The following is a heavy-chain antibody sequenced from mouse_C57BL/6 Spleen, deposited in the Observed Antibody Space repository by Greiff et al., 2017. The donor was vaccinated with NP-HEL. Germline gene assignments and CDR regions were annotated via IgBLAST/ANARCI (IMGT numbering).Heavy chain of an antibody. Sequence: DVQLQESGPGLVKPSQSLSLTCSVTGYSITSGYYWNWIRQFPGNKLEWMGYISYDGSNNYNPSLKNRISITRDTSKNQFFLKLNSVTTEDTATYYCARWVYDYGYYFDYWGQGTTLTVSS. V-gene: IGHV3-6*01. CDR3: ARWVYDYGYYFDY. D-gene: IGHD2-4*01. CDR1: GYSITSGYY. J-gene: IGHJ2*01. CDR2: ISYDGSN.